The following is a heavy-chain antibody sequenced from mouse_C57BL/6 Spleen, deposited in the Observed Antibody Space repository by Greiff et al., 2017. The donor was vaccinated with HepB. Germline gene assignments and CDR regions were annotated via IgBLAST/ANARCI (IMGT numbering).Heavy chain of an antibody. V-gene: IGHV6-3*01. D-gene: IGHD4-1*01. Sequence: EVQGVESGGGLVQPGGSMKLSCVASGFTFSNYWMNWVRQSPEKGLEWVAQIRLKSDNYATHYAESVKGRFTISRDDSKSSVYLQMNNLRAEDTGIYYCTGLFNWAVYFDYWGQGTTLTVSS. J-gene: IGHJ2*01. CDR3: TGLFNWAVYFDY. CDR2: IRLKSDNYAT. CDR1: GFTFSNYW.